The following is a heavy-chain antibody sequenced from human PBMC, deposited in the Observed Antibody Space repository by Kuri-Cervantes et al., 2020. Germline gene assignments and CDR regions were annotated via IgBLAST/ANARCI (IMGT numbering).Heavy chain of an antibody. D-gene: IGHD5-24*01. CDR3: AGDGVYLEMATPSEFDY. J-gene: IGHJ4*02. CDR2: ISYDGSNK. CDR1: GFTFSSYA. Sequence: GGSLRLSCAASGFTFSSYAMHWVRQAPGKGLEWVAVISYDGSNKYYADSVKGRFTISRDNSKNTLYLQMNSLRAEDTAVYYCAGDGVYLEMATPSEFDYWGPGNPGHRLL. V-gene: IGHV3-30-3*01.